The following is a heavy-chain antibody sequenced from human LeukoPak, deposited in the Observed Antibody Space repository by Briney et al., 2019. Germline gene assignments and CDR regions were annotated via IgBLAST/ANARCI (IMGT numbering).Heavy chain of an antibody. CDR2: IRYDGNNK. CDR1: GFNFSSYG. V-gene: IGHV3-30*02. J-gene: IGHJ4*02. Sequence: GGSLRLSCAASGFNFSSYGMHWVRQAPGQGLEWVAFIRYDGNNKYYADSVKGRFTIFRDNSKNTLYLQINSLRAENTAVYYCAKLISPYDYWGQGTLVLVSS. CDR3: AKLISPYDY.